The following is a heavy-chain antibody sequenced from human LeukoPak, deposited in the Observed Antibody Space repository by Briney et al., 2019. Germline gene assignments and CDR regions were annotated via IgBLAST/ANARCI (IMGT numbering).Heavy chain of an antibody. J-gene: IGHJ4*02. CDR2: ISGRTDGP. CDR1: GFSFSSYS. CDR3: AKDPLGYGGHYFDN. D-gene: IGHD4-23*01. Sequence: GGSLRLSCAASGFSFSSYSMNWVLQAPGKGLEWVSTISGRTDGPYYADSVKGRFTTSRDNSKNTMYLQINNVRAEDTAVYYCAKDPLGYGGHYFDNWGQGTRVTVSS. V-gene: IGHV3-23*01.